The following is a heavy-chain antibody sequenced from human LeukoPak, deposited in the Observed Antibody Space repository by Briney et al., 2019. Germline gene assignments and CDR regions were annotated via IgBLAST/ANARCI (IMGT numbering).Heavy chain of an antibody. J-gene: IGHJ6*03. CDR3: ARGGGTMVRGVYYMDV. CDR1: GFTFSNYW. CDR2: IKQDGSEK. D-gene: IGHD3-10*01. Sequence: GGSLRLSCAASGFTFSNYWMSWVRQAPGKGLEWVANIKQDGSEKYYVDSVKGRFTISRDNAKNSLYLQMNSLRAEDTAVYYCARGGGTMVRGVYYMDVWGKGTTVNVS. V-gene: IGHV3-7*01.